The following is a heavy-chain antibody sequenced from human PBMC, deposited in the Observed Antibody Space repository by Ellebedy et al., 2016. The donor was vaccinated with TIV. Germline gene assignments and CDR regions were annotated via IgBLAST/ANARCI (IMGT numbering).Heavy chain of an antibody. Sequence: SETLSLTXTVSGGSISSYYWSWIRQPPGKGLEWIGYIYYSGSTNYNPSLKSRVTISVDTSKNQFSLKLSSVTAADTAVYYCARPSIPLEDWAVAGLDPDWYFDLWGRGTLVTVSS. CDR3: ARPSIPLEDWAVAGLDPDWYFDL. D-gene: IGHD6-19*01. CDR1: GGSISSYY. J-gene: IGHJ2*01. V-gene: IGHV4-59*08. CDR2: IYYSGST.